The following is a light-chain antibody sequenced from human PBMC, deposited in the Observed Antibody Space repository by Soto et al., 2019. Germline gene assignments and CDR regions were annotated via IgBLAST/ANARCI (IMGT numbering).Light chain of an antibody. Sequence: SYELTQPLSVSVALGQTARITCGGNNIGSKNVHWYQQKPGQAPVLVMYRDSNRPSGIPERFSGSNSGNTATLTISRAQAGDEADYYCQVWDSSTGVFGTGTKVTVL. CDR1: NIGSKN. V-gene: IGLV3-9*01. CDR3: QVWDSSTGV. CDR2: RDS. J-gene: IGLJ1*01.